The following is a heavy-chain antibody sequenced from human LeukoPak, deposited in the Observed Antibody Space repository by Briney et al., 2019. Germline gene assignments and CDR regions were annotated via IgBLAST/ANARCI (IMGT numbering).Heavy chain of an antibody. CDR3: ARRDTAMVY. V-gene: IGHV5-51*01. D-gene: IGHD5-18*01. CDR2: IYPGDSDT. J-gene: IGHJ4*02. Sequence: GGSLQISCKGSGYSFTSHWIGWVRHMPGEGLEWMGIIYPGDSDTRYSPSFQGQVTISADKSISTAYLQWSSLKASDTAMYYCARRDTAMVYWGQGTLVTVFS. CDR1: GYSFTSHW.